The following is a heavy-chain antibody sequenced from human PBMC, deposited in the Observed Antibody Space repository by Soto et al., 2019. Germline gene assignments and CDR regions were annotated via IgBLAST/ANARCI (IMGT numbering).Heavy chain of an antibody. CDR2: MNPNSGST. J-gene: IGHJ4*02. CDR3: GRGRGYSGGIAY. V-gene: IGHV1-8*01. CDR1: GYTFTSLD. D-gene: IGHD2-15*01. Sequence: ASVKVSCKASGYTFTSLDINWVRQATGQGLEWMGWMNPNSGSTGSAQKFQGRVAMTRDTSINTAYMELSSLRSDDTAVYYCGRGRGYSGGIAYLGQGTLVTVSS.